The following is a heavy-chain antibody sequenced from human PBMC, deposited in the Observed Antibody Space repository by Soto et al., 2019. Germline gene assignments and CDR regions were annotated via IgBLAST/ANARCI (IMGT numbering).Heavy chain of an antibody. CDR2: IYYSGST. V-gene: IGHV4-39*01. CDR3: VAIAAAGRRAPFDY. CDR1: GGSISSSSYY. Sequence: SETLSLTCTVSGGSISSSSYYWGWIRQPPGKGLEWIGSIYYSGSTYYNPSLKSRVTISVDTSKNQFSLKLSSVTAADTAVYYCVAIAAAGRRAPFDYWGQGTLVTVSS. D-gene: IGHD6-13*01. J-gene: IGHJ4*02.